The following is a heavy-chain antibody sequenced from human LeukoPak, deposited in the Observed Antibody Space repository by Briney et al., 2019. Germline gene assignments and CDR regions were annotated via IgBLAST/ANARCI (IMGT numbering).Heavy chain of an antibody. V-gene: IGHV3-21*01. CDR1: GFTFSSYA. D-gene: IGHD3-22*01. J-gene: IGHJ4*02. Sequence: GGSLRVSCAASGFTFSSYAMSWVRQAPGKGLEWVSSISSSSSYIYYADSVKGRFTISRDNAKNSLYLQMNSLRAEDTAVYYCARDAYDSSGYYSPFGYWGQGTLVTVSS. CDR2: ISSSSSYI. CDR3: ARDAYDSSGYYSPFGY.